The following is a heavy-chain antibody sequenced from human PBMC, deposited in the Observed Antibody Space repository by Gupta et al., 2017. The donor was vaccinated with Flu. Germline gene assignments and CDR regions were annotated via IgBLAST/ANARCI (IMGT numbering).Heavy chain of an antibody. CDR2: IKRDGSVI. J-gene: IGHJ5*02. Sequence: EVRLVESGGRLIQPGGSLSPLCGAAGFTLSDYWMGWVRQAPGKGPELVANIKRDGSVINYMDEVRGRFTISRDNAKNAGYFQMNSLRVDDTAVYYCARDVCSGDYDALGQGTLVTVSS. D-gene: IGHD4-17*01. CDR1: GFTLSDYW. CDR3: ARDVCSGDYDA. V-gene: IGHV3-7*01.